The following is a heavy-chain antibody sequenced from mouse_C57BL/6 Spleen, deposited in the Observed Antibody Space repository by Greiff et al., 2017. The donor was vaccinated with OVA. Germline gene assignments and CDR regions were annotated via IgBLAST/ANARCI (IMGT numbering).Heavy chain of an antibody. Sequence: QVQLKESGPGLVQPSPSLSITCTASGFSFTSYGVHWVRQSPGQGLEWLGVIWSGGSTDYYAAFISSLSISKENSNGQVFFKMNSLQADDTAIYYCARNPRDGYDVAWLAYWGQGTLVTVSA. CDR2: IWSGGST. V-gene: IGHV2-2*01. CDR3: ARNPRDGYDVAWLAY. J-gene: IGHJ3*01. D-gene: IGHD2-2*01. CDR1: GFSFTSYG.